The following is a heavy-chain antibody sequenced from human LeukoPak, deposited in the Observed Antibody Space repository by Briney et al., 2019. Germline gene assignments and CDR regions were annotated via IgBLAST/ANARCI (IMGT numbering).Heavy chain of an antibody. J-gene: IGHJ3*02. CDR2: IYYSGST. Sequence: PSETLSLTCTVSGGSISSSSYYWGWIRQPPGKGLEWIGSIYYSGSTYYNPSFKSRVTISVDTSMNQFSLKLSSVTAADTAVYYCARLRGTMIVVVSWGAFDIWGQGTMVTVSS. V-gene: IGHV4-39*01. D-gene: IGHD3-22*01. CDR1: GGSISSSSYY. CDR3: ARLRGTMIVVVSWGAFDI.